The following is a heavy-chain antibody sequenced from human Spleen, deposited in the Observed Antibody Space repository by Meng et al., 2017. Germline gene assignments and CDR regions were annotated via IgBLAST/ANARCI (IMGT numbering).Heavy chain of an antibody. V-gene: IGHV1-2*07. CDR2: IKPYEGHT. CDR1: GYPFTGYY. CDR3: AVLEGG. D-gene: IGHD1-1*01. J-gene: IGHJ4*02. Sequence: QVQLVQSGAEVKKPGASVKLSCKASGYPFTGYYLHWVRQAPGQGLEWIGWIKPYEGHTKYADEFLGRVTVTRDTSTSTVYMEMRSLTSDDTAVYYCAVLEGGWGQGTRVTVDS.